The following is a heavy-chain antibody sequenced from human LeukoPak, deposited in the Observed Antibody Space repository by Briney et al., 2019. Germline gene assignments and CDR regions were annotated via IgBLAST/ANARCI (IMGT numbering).Heavy chain of an antibody. J-gene: IGHJ4*02. V-gene: IGHV4-34*01. CDR3: ARALHYDFWSGYYPYYFDY. Sequence: GGSFSGYYWSWIRQPPGKGLEWIGEINHSGSTNYNPSLKSRVTISVDTSKNQFSLKLSSVTAADTAVYYCARALHYDFWSGYYPYYFDYWGQGTLVTVSS. CDR1: GGSFSGYY. CDR2: INHSGST. D-gene: IGHD3-3*01.